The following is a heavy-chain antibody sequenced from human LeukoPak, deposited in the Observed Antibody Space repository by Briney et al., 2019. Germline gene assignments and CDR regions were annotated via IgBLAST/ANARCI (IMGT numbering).Heavy chain of an antibody. CDR2: IYYSGST. J-gene: IGHJ4*02. V-gene: IGHV4-30-4*08. Sequence: SQTLSLTCTVSGGSISSGGYYWSWIRQHPGKGLEWIGYIYYSGSTYYNPSLKSRVTISVDTSKNQFSLKLTSVTAADTAVYYCARGPNYVWGSYRYFDYWGQGTLVTVSS. CDR1: GGSISSGGYY. CDR3: ARGPNYVWGSYRYFDY. D-gene: IGHD3-16*02.